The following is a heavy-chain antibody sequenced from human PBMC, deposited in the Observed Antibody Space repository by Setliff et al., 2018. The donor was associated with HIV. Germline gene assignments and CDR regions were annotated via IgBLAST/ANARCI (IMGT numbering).Heavy chain of an antibody. Sequence: GSLRLSCAASGFTFSNYAMNWVRQAPGKELEWVSTIGGSGRSTYYADSVRGRFTVSRDNSMSTLYLQMTSLRAEDTAVYYCATHRVGQRPWLSDFWGQGTLVTVSS. D-gene: IGHD5-12*01. CDR1: GFTFSNYA. CDR2: IGGSGRST. V-gene: IGHV3-23*01. J-gene: IGHJ4*02. CDR3: ATHRVGQRPWLSDF.